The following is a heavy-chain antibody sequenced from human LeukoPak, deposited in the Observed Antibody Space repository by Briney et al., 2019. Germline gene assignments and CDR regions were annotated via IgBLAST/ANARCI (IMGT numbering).Heavy chain of an antibody. CDR2: INHSEST. Sequence: SETLSLTCAVYGGSFSGYYWSWIRQPPGKGLEWIGEINHSESTNYNPSLKSRVTISVDTSKNQFSLKLSSVTAADTAVYYCARRYYPGIAVAAYGYWGQGTLVTVSS. CDR3: ARRYYPGIAVAAYGY. J-gene: IGHJ4*02. CDR1: GGSFSGYY. V-gene: IGHV4-34*01. D-gene: IGHD6-19*01.